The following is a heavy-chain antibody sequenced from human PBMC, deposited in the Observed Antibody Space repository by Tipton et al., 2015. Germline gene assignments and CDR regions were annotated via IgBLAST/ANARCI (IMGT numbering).Heavy chain of an antibody. CDR1: GGSVCNGNFY. CDR2: LYYCGNT. Sequence: TLSLTCTVSGGSVCNGNFYWTWIRQPPGKSLEWIGHLYYCGNTNYSPSLKSRVTISVDTPKNQFSLELNSVTAADTAVYYCARDICRNYETCHPSPWGQGTLVSVSS. J-gene: IGHJ4*02. CDR3: ARDICRNYETCHPSP. V-gene: IGHV4-61*01. D-gene: IGHD3-3*01.